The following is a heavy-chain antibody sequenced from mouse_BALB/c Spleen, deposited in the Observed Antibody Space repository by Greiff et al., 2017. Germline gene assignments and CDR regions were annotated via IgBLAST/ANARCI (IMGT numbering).Heavy chain of an antibody. CDR1: GFNIKDYY. CDR3: NAWGYYYGSSPFAY. J-gene: IGHJ3*01. D-gene: IGHD1-1*01. CDR2: IDPENGDT. Sequence: EVQRVESGGELVRSGASVKLSCTASGFNIKDYYMHWVKQRPEQGLEWIGWIDPENGDTEYAPKFQGKATMTADTSSNTAYLQLSSLTSEDTAVYYCNAWGYYYGSSPFAYWGQGTLVTVSA. V-gene: IGHV14-4*02.